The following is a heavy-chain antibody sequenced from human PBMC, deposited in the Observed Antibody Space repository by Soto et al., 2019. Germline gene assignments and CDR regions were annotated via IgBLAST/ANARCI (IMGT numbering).Heavy chain of an antibody. V-gene: IGHV3-30-3*01. J-gene: IGHJ4*02. CDR3: ARSARGWYYLGY. D-gene: IGHD6-19*01. Sequence: GGSLRGSCAASGCTSSSYHMHWVRQPPGQGLEWVAVISYEGSNKYNADSVKGRFTISRDNAKNMLYLQMNSLRVEDTAVYHCARSARGWYYLGYWGEGTLVTVAS. CDR1: GCTSSSYH. CDR2: ISYEGSNK.